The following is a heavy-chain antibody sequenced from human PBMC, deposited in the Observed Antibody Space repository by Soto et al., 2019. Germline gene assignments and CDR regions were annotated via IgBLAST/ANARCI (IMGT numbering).Heavy chain of an antibody. J-gene: IGHJ5*02. CDR2: IYYSGST. CDR1: GGSISSYY. CDR3: ARGDITSRGGFDP. D-gene: IGHD2-21*02. V-gene: IGHV4-59*01. Sequence: SETLSLTCTVSGGSISSYYWSLIRQPPGKGLEWIGYIYYSGSTNYNPSLKSRVTISVDTSKNQFSLKLSSVTAADTAVYYCARGDITSRGGFDPWGQGTLVTVSS.